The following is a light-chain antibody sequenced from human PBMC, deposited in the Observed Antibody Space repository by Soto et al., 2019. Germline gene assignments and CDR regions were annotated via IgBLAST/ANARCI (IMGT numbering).Light chain of an antibody. CDR3: QQYYSYPRT. Sequence: AIRVTQSPSSLSACGCVIVTITCRASQGISSYLAWYQQKPGKAPNLLIYAASTLRSGVPSRFSGSGSGTDFTLTISCLQSEDFATYYCQQYYSYPRTFGQGTKVDIK. V-gene: IGKV1-8*01. J-gene: IGKJ1*01. CDR2: AAS. CDR1: QGISSY.